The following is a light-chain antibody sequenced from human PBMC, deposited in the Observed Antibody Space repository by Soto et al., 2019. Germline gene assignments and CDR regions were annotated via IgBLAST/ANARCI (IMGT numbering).Light chain of an antibody. V-gene: IGKV3-15*01. CDR2: DSS. CDR3: QQYNNWLWT. CDR1: QSVSRN. J-gene: IGKJ1*01. Sequence: EIVMTQSPAPLSVSPGERATLSCRASQSVSRNVAWYQKKPCQAPRLLIHDSSTRATGISVRFSGSVSVTEFNLTISSLQSEDVAVYYCQQYNNWLWTFGQGTKVEIK.